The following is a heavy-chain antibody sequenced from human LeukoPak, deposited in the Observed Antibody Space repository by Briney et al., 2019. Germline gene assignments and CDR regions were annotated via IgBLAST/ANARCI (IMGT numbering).Heavy chain of an antibody. Sequence: SETLSLTCTVSGGSISSYYWSWIRQPPGKGLEWIEYIYYSGSTNYNPSLKSRVTISVDTSKNQFSLKLSSVTAADTAVYYCARVRSPPIVWFDPWGQGTLVTVSS. CDR3: ARVRSPPIVWFDP. CDR1: GGSISSYY. D-gene: IGHD1-26*01. CDR2: IYYSGST. J-gene: IGHJ5*02. V-gene: IGHV4-59*01.